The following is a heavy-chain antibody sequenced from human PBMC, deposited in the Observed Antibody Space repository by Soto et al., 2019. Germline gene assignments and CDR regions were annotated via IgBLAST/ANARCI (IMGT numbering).Heavy chain of an antibody. J-gene: IGHJ6*02. D-gene: IGHD6-13*01. Sequence: GGSLRLSCAASGFTVSSNHMSWVRQAPGKGLEWVSVLYRAGSLYYADSVKGRFTISRDNSKNTLYLQMNSLTAEDTAVYFCATHSSSHLQFFYNGMDVWGQGTTVTVSS. CDR3: ATHSSSHLQFFYNGMDV. CDR2: LYRAGSL. CDR1: GFTVSSNH. V-gene: IGHV3-53*01.